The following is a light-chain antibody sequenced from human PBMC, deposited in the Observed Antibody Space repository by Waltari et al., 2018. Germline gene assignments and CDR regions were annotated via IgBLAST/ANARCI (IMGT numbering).Light chain of an antibody. J-gene: IGLJ1*01. Sequence: QSVLTQPPSASGTPGQRVTISCSGSSSTIGSNTVNWYQQLPGTAPKLLIYSNNQRPSGVPARFSGSKAGTSASLAIRGLQSEDEADYYCAAWDDSLNGFYVFGTWTKVTVL. CDR1: SSTIGSNT. CDR2: SNN. V-gene: IGLV1-44*01. CDR3: AAWDDSLNGFYV.